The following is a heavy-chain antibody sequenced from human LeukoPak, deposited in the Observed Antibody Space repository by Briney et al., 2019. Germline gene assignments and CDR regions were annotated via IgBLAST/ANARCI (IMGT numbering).Heavy chain of an antibody. V-gene: IGHV4-34*01. CDR1: GGSFSGYY. D-gene: IGHD2-21*02. Sequence: SETLSLTCAVYGGSFSGYYWSWTRQPPGKGLEWIGEINHSGSTNYNPSLKSRVTTSVDTSKNQFSLKLSSVTAADTAVYYCARGGNCGGDCYNYFDYWGQGTLVTVSS. CDR3: ARGGNCGGDCYNYFDY. J-gene: IGHJ4*02. CDR2: INHSGST.